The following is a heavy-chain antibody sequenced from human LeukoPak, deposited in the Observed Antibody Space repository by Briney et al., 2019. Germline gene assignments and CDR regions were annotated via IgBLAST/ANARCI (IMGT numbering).Heavy chain of an antibody. J-gene: IGHJ4*02. D-gene: IGHD3-10*01. Sequence: SVKVPCKASGGTFSSYAISWVRLAPGQGLEWMGGIIPIFGTANYAQKFQGRVTITTDESTSTAYMELSSLRSEDTAVYYCHYYGSGSSPYYFDYWGQGTLVTVSS. CDR3: HYYGSGSSPYYFDY. CDR1: GGTFSSYA. V-gene: IGHV1-69*05. CDR2: IIPIFGTA.